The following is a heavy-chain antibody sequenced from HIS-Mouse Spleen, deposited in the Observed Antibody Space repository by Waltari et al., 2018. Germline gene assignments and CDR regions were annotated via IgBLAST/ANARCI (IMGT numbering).Heavy chain of an antibody. V-gene: IGHV1-2*02. Sequence: QVQLVQSGAEVKKPGASVKVSCKAAGYTVTGYQRHWVRQAPGQGLEWMGWINPTSCGTNYAQKFQGRVTMTRDTSISTAYMELSRLRSDDTAVYYCARGTGTDAFDIWGQGTMVTVSS. CDR3: ARGTGTDAFDI. CDR1: GYTVTGYQ. CDR2: INPTSCGT. D-gene: IGHD1-1*01. J-gene: IGHJ3*02.